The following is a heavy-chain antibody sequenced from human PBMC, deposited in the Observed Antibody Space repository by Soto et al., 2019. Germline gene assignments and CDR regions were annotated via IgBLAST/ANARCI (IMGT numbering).Heavy chain of an antibody. CDR3: ARGRFSRVIGYYYYGMDV. J-gene: IGHJ6*02. CDR1: GYTFTSYD. D-gene: IGHD3-22*01. Sequence: GASVKVSCKASGYTFTSYDINWVRQATGQGLEWMGWMNPNSGNTGYAQKFQGRVTMTRNTSISTAYMELSSLRSEDTAVYYCARGRFSRVIGYYYYGMDVWGQGTTVTVSS. V-gene: IGHV1-8*01. CDR2: MNPNSGNT.